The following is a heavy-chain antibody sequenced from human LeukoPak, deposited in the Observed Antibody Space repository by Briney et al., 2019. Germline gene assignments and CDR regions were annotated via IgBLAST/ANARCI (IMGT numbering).Heavy chain of an antibody. D-gene: IGHD6-13*01. CDR1: GGSIDNYY. CDR3: ARAPAAGRGNYFDY. V-gene: IGHV4-59*01. Sequence: PSETLSLTCTVSGGSIDNYYWSWIRQPPGKGLEWIGYIYYSGGTKYNPSLTSRVTISADTSKNQFSLKLSSVTAADTAVYYCARAPAAGRGNYFDYWGQGTLVTVSS. J-gene: IGHJ4*02. CDR2: IYYSGGT.